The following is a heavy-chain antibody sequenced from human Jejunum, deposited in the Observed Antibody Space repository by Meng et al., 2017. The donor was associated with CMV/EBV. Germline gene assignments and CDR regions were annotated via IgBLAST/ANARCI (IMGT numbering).Heavy chain of an antibody. D-gene: IGHD1-26*01. J-gene: IGHJ6*02. CDR1: TFTRQS. CDR3: ARIRGSYPGDYYNGMDV. Sequence: TFTRQSMHWVRQAPGQGLEWMEKINPSDPSTTYEQKFEGRVTMTRDTSTNTVYLELGSLKAEDTAVYYCARIRGSYPGDYYNGMDVWGQGTTVTVSS. CDR2: INPSDPST. V-gene: IGHV1-46*01.